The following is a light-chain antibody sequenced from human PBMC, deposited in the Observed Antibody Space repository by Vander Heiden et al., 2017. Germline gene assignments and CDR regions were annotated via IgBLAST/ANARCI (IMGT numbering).Light chain of an antibody. CDR2: KAS. V-gene: IGKV1-5*03. CDR3: QQYSDYPCT. J-gene: IGKJ2*02. Sequence: DIQMTQSPSTLSASVGDRVTITCRASQSINIRLAWYQQKPGKAPNLLIYKASTLEIGVPSRFSGSGSGTEFTLTIRRLQPDDTATYYCQQYSDYPCTFGQGTKLEIK. CDR1: QSINIR.